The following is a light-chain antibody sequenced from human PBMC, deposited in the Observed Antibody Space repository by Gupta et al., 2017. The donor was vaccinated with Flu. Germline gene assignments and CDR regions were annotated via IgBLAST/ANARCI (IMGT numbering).Light chain of an antibody. V-gene: IGLV1-51*01. CDR3: GTWDWSLTNGRV. Sequence: QSVLTQPPSVSAAPGQKVTISCSGSSSNIGRNYVSWYQQFPGTAPNLLIYDNNKRPSGIPDRFSGSKSGTSATLDITGLQTGDEADYHCGTWDWSLTNGRVFGGGTKLTVL. J-gene: IGLJ3*02. CDR1: SSNIGRNY. CDR2: DNN.